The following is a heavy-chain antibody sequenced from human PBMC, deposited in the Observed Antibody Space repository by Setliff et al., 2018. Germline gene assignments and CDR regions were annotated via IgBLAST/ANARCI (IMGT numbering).Heavy chain of an antibody. J-gene: IGHJ4*02. CDR2: IYYSGST. V-gene: IGHV4-59*11. CDR3: ASRDYYDNRGSLDF. CDR1: GGSISSHY. Sequence: SETLSLTCTVSGGSISSHYWSWIRQPPGKGLEWIGYIYYSGSTNYNPSLKSRVTISVDTSKNQFSLKLSSVTAADTAVYYCASRDYYDNRGSLDFWGQGTLVTVSS. D-gene: IGHD3-22*01.